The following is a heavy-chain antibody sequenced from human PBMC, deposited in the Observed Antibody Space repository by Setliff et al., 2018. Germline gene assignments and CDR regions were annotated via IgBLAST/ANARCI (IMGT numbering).Heavy chain of an antibody. Sequence: PGGSLRLSCAASGLTFSNNYMSWVRQAPGKGLEWVANINQDGSVKYYVDSVKGRFTISRDNAKNSVYLQMNSLRAEDTAVYYCVRDGQWLVPHYWGQGTLVTV. CDR3: VRDGQWLVPHY. V-gene: IGHV3-7*03. D-gene: IGHD6-19*01. J-gene: IGHJ4*02. CDR2: INQDGSVK. CDR1: GLTFSNNY.